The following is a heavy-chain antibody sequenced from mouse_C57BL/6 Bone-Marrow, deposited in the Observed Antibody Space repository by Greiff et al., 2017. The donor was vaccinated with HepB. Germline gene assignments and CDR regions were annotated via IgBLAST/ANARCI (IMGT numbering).Heavy chain of an antibody. CDR2: IYPGAGDT. V-gene: IGHV1-80*01. CDR1: GYAFSSYW. D-gene: IGHD1-1*01. J-gene: IGHJ3*01. CDR3: ATGNGSSSWFDY. Sequence: QVQLKESGAELVKPGASVKISCKASGYAFSSYWMNWVKQRPGKGLEWIGQIYPGAGDTNYNGKFKGKATLTADKSSSTAYMQLSSLTSEDSAVYFCATGNGSSSWFDYWGQGTLVTVSA.